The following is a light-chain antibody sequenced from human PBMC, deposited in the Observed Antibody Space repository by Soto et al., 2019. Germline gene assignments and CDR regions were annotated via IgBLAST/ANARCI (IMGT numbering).Light chain of an antibody. J-gene: IGLJ3*02. CDR1: SSNIGAGYD. CDR2: GNS. V-gene: IGLV1-40*01. CDR3: QSYDSSLSGWV. Sequence: QPVLTQPPSVSGAQGQRVTISCTGSSSNIGAGYDVHWYQQLPGTAPKLLIYGNSNRPSGVPDRFSGSKSGTSASLAITGLRAEDEADYYCQSYDSSLSGWVFGGGTKLTVL.